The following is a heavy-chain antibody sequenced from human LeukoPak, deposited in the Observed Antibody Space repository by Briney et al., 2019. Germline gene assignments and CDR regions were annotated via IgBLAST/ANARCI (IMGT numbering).Heavy chain of an antibody. CDR3: ARGLDVSYFDY. Sequence: GGSLRLSCAASGFTVSSNYMSWVRQAPGKGLEWVSVIYSGGGTYYADSVKGRFTISRDNSKNTLYLQMNSLRAEDTAVYCCARGLDVSYFDYWGQGTLVTVSS. CDR2: IYSGGGT. V-gene: IGHV3-53*01. CDR1: GFTVSSNY. D-gene: IGHD2/OR15-2a*01. J-gene: IGHJ4*02.